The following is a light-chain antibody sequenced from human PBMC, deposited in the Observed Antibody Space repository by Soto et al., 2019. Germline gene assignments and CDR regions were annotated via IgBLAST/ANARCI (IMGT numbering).Light chain of an antibody. V-gene: IGKV3-15*01. J-gene: IGKJ1*01. CDR3: QQYNNWPPWT. CDR1: QTVSRS. Sequence: EIVLTQSPGTLSLSPGERATLSCRASQTVSRSLAWYQQKPGQAPRLLIYGASTRATGIPGRFSGSGSGTEFTLTISSLQSEDFAVYYCQQYNNWPPWTFGQGTKVDIK. CDR2: GAS.